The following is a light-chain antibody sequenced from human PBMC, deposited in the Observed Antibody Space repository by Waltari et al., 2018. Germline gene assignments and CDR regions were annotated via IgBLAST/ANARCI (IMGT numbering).Light chain of an antibody. CDR3: QQYGSSPWT. Sequence: EIVLTQSPGTLSLSPGERATLSCRASQSVSSSYLAWYQQKPGQAPRLLIYGSSSRATGLPDRFSGRGSGADFTITISRLEPEYFAVYYCQQYGSSPWTFGQGTKVEIK. J-gene: IGKJ1*01. CDR1: QSVSSSY. CDR2: GSS. V-gene: IGKV3-20*01.